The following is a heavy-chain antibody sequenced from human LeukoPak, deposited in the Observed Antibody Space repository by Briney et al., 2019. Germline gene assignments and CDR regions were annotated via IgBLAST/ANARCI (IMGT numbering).Heavy chain of an antibody. J-gene: IGHJ4*02. CDR2: IKDDGSEK. Sequence: PGGPLRLSCVGSGFTFSSYWMTWVRQAPGKGLEWVANIKDDGSEKYSVDSVKGRFTISRDNAKNLPYLKMSSLRAEDTAVYYCARARIDYWGQGTLVTVSS. D-gene: IGHD1-14*01. CDR3: ARARIDY. CDR1: GFTFSSYW. V-gene: IGHV3-7*04.